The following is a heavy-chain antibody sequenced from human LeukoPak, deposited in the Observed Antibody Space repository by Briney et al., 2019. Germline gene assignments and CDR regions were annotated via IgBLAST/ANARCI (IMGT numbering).Heavy chain of an antibody. CDR3: ARVAAAGTTEFDY. CDR1: GGSISSSYY. J-gene: IGHJ4*02. CDR2: IYTSGST. Sequence: SGTLSLTCAVSGGSISSSYYWSWIRQPAGKGLEWIGRIYTSGSTNYNPSLKSRVTMSVDTSKNQFSLKLSSVTAADTAVYYCARVAAAGTTEFDYWGQGTLVTVSS. D-gene: IGHD1-1*01. V-gene: IGHV4-4*07.